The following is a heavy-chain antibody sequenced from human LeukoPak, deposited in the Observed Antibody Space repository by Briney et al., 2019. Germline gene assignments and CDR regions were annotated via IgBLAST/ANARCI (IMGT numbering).Heavy chain of an antibody. J-gene: IGHJ4*02. D-gene: IGHD6-19*01. Sequence: PGGSLRLSCATSGFTFSRYWMHWVRQAPGKGLEWVSRINSDGSSTSYADSVKGRFTISRDNAKNTLYLQMNSLRAEDTAVYYCTSFGRQWLDWYWGQGTLVTVSS. CDR2: INSDGSST. V-gene: IGHV3-74*01. CDR3: TSFGRQWLDWY. CDR1: GFTFSRYW.